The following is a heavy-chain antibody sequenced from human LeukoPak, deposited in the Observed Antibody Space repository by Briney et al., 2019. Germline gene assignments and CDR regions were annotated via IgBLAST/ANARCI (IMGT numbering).Heavy chain of an antibody. CDR1: GGSISTSSYY. D-gene: IGHD2-15*01. CDR3: AMTPCSGDICFFDF. V-gene: IGHV4-39*07. Sequence: SETLSLTCTVSGGSISTSSYYWGWVRQPPGKGLEWIGNIFYSGSTYYSPSLKSRVTISLDTSRNQFSLKLNSVTAADTAIYYCAMTPCSGDICFFDFWGQGTLVTVSS. J-gene: IGHJ4*02. CDR2: IFYSGST.